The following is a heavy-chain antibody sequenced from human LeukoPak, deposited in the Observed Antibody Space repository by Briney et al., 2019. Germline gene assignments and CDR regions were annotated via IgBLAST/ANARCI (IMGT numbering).Heavy chain of an antibody. CDR2: IYSSGNT. J-gene: IGHJ4*02. D-gene: IGHD3-10*01. CDR3: AKNWFGELLGVFDY. Sequence: SETLSLTCTVSGGSISSYCWSWIRQPAGKGLEWIGRIYSSGNTKYNPSLKSRVTMSVDTSKNQFSLKLRSVTAADTAVYYCAKNWFGELLGVFDYWGQGTLVTVSS. CDR1: GGSISSYC. V-gene: IGHV4-4*07.